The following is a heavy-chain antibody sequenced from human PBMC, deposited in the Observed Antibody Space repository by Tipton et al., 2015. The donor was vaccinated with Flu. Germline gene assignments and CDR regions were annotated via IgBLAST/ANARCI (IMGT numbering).Heavy chain of an antibody. Sequence: SCTVSGGSVSSGIYFWSWIRQPPGKGLEWIWYIYYSGSINSNPSLKRRVTISVYTSKNQFSPKLSSLTAAETALYCCARDHVIPHLTYGMDVWGQGATVTASS. CDR3: ARDHVIPHLTYGMDV. J-gene: IGHJ6*02. CDR1: GGSVSSGIYF. V-gene: IGHV4-61*01. CDR2: IYYSGSI. D-gene: IGHD2-21*01.